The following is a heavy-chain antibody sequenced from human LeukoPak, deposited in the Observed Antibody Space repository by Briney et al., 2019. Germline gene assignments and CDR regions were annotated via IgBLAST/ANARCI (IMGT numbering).Heavy chain of an antibody. J-gene: IGHJ6*03. CDR3: ARQVATTLGYYYYYYYMDV. D-gene: IGHD5-12*01. CDR1: GYTFTSYA. V-gene: IGHV1-3*03. Sequence: ASVKVSCKASGYTFTSYAMHWVRQAPGQRLEWMGWINACNGNTKYSQEFQGRVTITRDTSASTAYMELSSLRSEDMAVYYCARQVATTLGYYYYYYYMDVWGKGTTVTVSS. CDR2: INACNGNT.